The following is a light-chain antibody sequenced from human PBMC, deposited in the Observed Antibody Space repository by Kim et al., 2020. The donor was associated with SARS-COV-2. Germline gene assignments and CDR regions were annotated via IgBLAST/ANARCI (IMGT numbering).Light chain of an antibody. CDR2: GNS. CDR1: SSNIGAGYD. Sequence: PGQGVTISCTGSSSNIGAGYDVPWYQQLPGTAPKLLIYGNSNRPSGVPDRFSGSKSGTSASLAITGLQAEDEADYYCQSYDSSRGVFGGGTQLTVL. J-gene: IGLJ2*01. CDR3: QSYDSSRGV. V-gene: IGLV1-40*01.